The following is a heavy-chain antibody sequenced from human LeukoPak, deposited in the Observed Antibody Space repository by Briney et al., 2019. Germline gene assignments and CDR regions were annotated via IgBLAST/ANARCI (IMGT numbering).Heavy chain of an antibody. CDR2: IIPIFGTA. Sequence: GASVKVSCKASGYTFTSYGISWVRQAPGQGLEWMGGIIPIFGTANYAQKFQGRVTITADESTSTAYMELSSLRSEDTAVYYCARGFHGSGSYFPFDYWGQGTLVTVSS. V-gene: IGHV1-69*13. J-gene: IGHJ4*02. CDR3: ARGFHGSGSYFPFDY. D-gene: IGHD3-10*01. CDR1: GYTFTSYG.